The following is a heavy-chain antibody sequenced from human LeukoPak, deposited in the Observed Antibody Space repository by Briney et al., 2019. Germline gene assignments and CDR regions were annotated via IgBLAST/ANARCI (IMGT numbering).Heavy chain of an antibody. J-gene: IGHJ4*02. V-gene: IGHV4-34*01. D-gene: IGHD2-2*01. CDR3: ASGYCSSTSCGDY. CDR2: INHSGST. Sequence: PSETLSLTCAVYGGSFSGYYWSWIRQPPGKGLEWIGEINHSGSTNYNPSLKSRVTISVDTSKNQFSLKLSSVTAADTAVYYCASGYCSSTSCGDYWGQGTLVTVSS. CDR1: GGSFSGYY.